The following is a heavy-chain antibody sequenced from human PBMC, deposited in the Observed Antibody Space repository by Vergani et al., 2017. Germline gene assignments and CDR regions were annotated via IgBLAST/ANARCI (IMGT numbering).Heavy chain of an antibody. CDR1: GYSFNNYA. Sequence: QEQLVQSGSELKKPGASVKVSCKASGYSFNNYAIHWVRQAPGQGLEWMGRIIPILGIANYAQKFQGRVTITADKSTSTAYMELSSLRSEDTAVYYCARDPGFGELFFYYGMDVWGQGTTVTVSS. CDR2: IIPILGIA. J-gene: IGHJ6*02. V-gene: IGHV1-69*04. D-gene: IGHD3-10*01. CDR3: ARDPGFGELFFYYGMDV.